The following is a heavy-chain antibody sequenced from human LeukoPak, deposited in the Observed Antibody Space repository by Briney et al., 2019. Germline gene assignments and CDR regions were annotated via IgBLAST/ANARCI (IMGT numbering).Heavy chain of an antibody. CDR2: INGDGRNI. CDR3: ARDAGYQLLPGYYHYMDV. Sequence: GGSLRLSCVASGFTFSSYWMHWVRQDPRKGLVWVSRINGDGRNINYADSVRGRFTISRDDAKNTLYLQMNTLRVEDTAVYYCARDAGYQLLPGYYHYMDVWGKGTTVTVSS. CDR1: GFTFSSYW. D-gene: IGHD2-2*01. J-gene: IGHJ6*03. V-gene: IGHV3-74*01.